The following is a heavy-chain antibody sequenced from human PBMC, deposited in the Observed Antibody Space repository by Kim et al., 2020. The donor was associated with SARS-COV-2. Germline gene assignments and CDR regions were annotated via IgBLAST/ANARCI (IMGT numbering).Heavy chain of an antibody. J-gene: IGHJ4*02. CDR2: ISWNSGSI. Sequence: GGSLRLSCAASGFTFGDYGMHWVRQAPGKGLEWVSSISWNSGSIGYADSVKGRFTISRDDAKNSLYLQMNSLRAEDTAMYYCAKAYVSGAYLDSWGQGSLFTVPS. CDR3: AKAYVSGAYLDS. CDR1: GFTFGDYG. D-gene: IGHD3-10*01. V-gene: IGHV3-9*01.